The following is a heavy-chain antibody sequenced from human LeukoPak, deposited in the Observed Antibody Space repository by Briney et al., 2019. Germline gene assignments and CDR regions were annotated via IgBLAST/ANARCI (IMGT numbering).Heavy chain of an antibody. Sequence: GGSLRLSCAASGFTFSSYSMNWVRQAPGKGLEWVSSISSSSSYIYYADSVKGRFTISRDNAKNSLYLQMNSLRAEDTAVYYCARDLGYMVRGVVDYWGQGTLVTVSS. CDR3: ARDLGYMVRGVVDY. V-gene: IGHV3-21*01. CDR1: GFTFSSYS. D-gene: IGHD3-10*01. J-gene: IGHJ4*02. CDR2: ISSSSSYI.